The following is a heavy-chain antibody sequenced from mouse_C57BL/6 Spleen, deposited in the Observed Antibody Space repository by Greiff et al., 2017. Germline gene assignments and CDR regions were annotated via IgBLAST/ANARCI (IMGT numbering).Heavy chain of an antibody. V-gene: IGHV1-7*01. CDR3: ARGTDSSCYYYYAMDY. Sequence: VQLQQSGAELAKPGASVKLSCKASGYTFTSYWMHWVKQRPGQGLEWIGYINPSSGYTKYNQKFKDKATLTADKSSSTAYMQLSSLTYEDSAVYYCARGTDSSCYYYYAMDYWGQGTSVTVAS. CDR2: INPSSGYT. CDR1: GYTFTSYW. J-gene: IGHJ4*01. D-gene: IGHD3-2*02.